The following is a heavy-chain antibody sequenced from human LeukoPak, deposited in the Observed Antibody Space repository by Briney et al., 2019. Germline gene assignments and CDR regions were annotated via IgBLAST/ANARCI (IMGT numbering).Heavy chain of an antibody. J-gene: IGHJ4*02. Sequence: GGSLRLSCAASGFTFSSYGMHWVRQAPGKGLEWVSSISSSSTYIYYADSVKGRFTISRDNAKNSLYLQMNSLRAEDTAVYYCARDESNTWSTLEYWGQGTLVAVSS. V-gene: IGHV3-21*01. CDR1: GFTFSSYG. D-gene: IGHD6-13*01. CDR2: ISSSSTYI. CDR3: ARDESNTWSTLEY.